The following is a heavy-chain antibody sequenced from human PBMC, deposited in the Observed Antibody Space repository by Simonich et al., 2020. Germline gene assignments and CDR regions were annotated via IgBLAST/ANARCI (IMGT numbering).Heavy chain of an antibody. Sequence: QVQLVQSGAEVKKPVASVKVSCKASGYTFTSYGISWVRQAPGQGLQWMGWISAYNGNTNYAQKLQGRVTMTTDTSTSTAYMELRSLRSDDTAVYYCARASRGTWWYYYFDYWGQGTLVTVSS. D-gene: IGHD2-15*01. CDR3: ARASRGTWWYYYFDY. J-gene: IGHJ4*02. V-gene: IGHV1-18*01. CDR2: ISAYNGNT. CDR1: GYTFTSYG.